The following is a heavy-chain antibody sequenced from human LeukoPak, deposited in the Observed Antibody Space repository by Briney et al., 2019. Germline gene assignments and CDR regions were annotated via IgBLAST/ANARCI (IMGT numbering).Heavy chain of an antibody. CDR1: GGSFSGYY. V-gene: IGHV4-34*01. D-gene: IGHD2-2*01. Sequence: SETLPLTCAVYGGSFSGYYWSWIRQPPGKGLEWIGEINHSGSTNYNPSLKSRVTISVDTSKNQFSLKLSSVTAADTAVYYCARDRSTFRLFYYGMDVWGQGTTVTVSS. CDR2: INHSGST. CDR3: ARDRSTFRLFYYGMDV. J-gene: IGHJ6*02.